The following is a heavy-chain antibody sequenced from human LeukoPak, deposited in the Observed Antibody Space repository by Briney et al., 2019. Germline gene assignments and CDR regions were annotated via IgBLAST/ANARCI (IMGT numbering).Heavy chain of an antibody. D-gene: IGHD3-10*01. CDR1: GFTFSSYG. CDR3: AKGRLVRGIIIVHDY. CDR2: ISGSGDST. Sequence: GGSLRLSCAASGFTFSSYGMSWVRQAPGKGLEWVSGISGSGDSTDYADSVKGRFIISRDNSKNTLYLQMNSLRAEDTAVYYCAKGRLVRGIIIVHDYWSQGNLVTVSS. V-gene: IGHV3-23*01. J-gene: IGHJ4*02.